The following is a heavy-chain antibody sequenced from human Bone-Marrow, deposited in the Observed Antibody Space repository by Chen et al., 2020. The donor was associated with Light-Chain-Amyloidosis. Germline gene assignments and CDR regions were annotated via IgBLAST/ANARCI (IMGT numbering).Heavy chain of an antibody. CDR1: GGTFNSYG. Sequence: QVQLVQSGAEVTKPGSSVKVPCRASGGTFNSYGVSWIRQAPGQGLEWMGWIIPMFGRAHYAQKFQGIVTMTADESTNTAYMELSRLGSEDTAVYYCARDETPIFGVVTYNWFDPLGQGTLVTVSS. CDR2: IIPMFGRA. D-gene: IGHD3-3*01. CDR3: ARDETPIFGVVTYNWFDP. J-gene: IGHJ5*02. V-gene: IGHV1-69*01.